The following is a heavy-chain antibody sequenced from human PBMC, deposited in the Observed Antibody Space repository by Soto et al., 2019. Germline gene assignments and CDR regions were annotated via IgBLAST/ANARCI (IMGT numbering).Heavy chain of an antibody. J-gene: IGHJ4*02. CDR1: GFTFTSYG. Sequence: ASVNVSCKASGFTFTSYGISWVRQAPGQVLEWMGWISTYNGNTNYAQKFQGRVTMTKDTSTTKAYMELRSLRSDDTAVYYCARDDTFSPVDYWGQGTLVTVSS. V-gene: IGHV1-18*04. D-gene: IGHD3-22*01. CDR3: ARDDTFSPVDY. CDR2: ISTYNGNT.